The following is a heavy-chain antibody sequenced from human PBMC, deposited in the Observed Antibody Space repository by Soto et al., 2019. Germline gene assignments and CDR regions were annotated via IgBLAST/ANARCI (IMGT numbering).Heavy chain of an antibody. J-gene: IGHJ3*02. CDR3: ARDSTVGTHPFER. D-gene: IGHD1-1*01. CDR1: GYTFTSYY. V-gene: IGHV1-46*01. CDR2: INPSGGST. Sequence: ASVKVSCKASGYTFTSYYMHWVRQAPGQGLEWMGIINPSGGSTSYAQKFQGRVTMTRDTSTSTAYMELSSLRSEDTAVYYCARDSTVGTHPFERWGQGTMSTV.